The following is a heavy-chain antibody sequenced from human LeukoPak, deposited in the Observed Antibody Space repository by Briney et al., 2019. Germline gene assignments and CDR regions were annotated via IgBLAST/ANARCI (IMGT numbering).Heavy chain of an antibody. CDR1: GDSVSSSSAA. Sequence: SQTLSLTCALSGDSVSSSSAAWNWLRQSPSRGLEWLARTYYRSNSYLDYAISVKSRIVITPDTSKNQFSPRLTSVTPEDTAVYYCAQSIRTDAFDIWGQGTKVTVSS. J-gene: IGHJ3*02. D-gene: IGHD5-12*01. V-gene: IGHV6-1*01. CDR2: TYYRSNSYL. CDR3: AQSIRTDAFDI.